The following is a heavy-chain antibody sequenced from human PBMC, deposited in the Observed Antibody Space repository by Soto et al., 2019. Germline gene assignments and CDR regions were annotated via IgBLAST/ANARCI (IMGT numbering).Heavy chain of an antibody. D-gene: IGHD6-19*01. CDR2: IYYSGST. J-gene: IGHJ6*02. CDR3: ARHVGCVGIAVAGTETPRCWVRPGGFYYGMDV. CDR1: GGSISSSSYY. V-gene: IGHV4-39*01. Sequence: QLQLQESGPGLVKPSETLSLTCTVSGGSISSSSYYWGWIRQPPGKGLEWIGSIYYSGSTYYNPSLKSRVTISVDTSKNQFSLKLSSVTAADTAVYYCARHVGCVGIAVAGTETPRCWVRPGGFYYGMDVWGQGTTVTVSS.